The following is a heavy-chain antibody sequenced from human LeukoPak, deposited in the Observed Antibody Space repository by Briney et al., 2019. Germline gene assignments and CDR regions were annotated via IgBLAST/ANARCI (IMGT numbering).Heavy chain of an antibody. CDR2: ISGSGRGGNT. CDR1: GFTFSSYA. V-gene: IGHV3-23*01. Sequence: PGGSLRLSCVASGFTFSSYAMSWVRQAPGKGLEWVSNISGSGRGGNTYYADSVKGRFTISRDNSKYTLYLQMISLRAEDTAVYYCAKAPVTSCRGAYCYPFDYWGQGTLVTVSS. J-gene: IGHJ4*02. CDR3: AKAPVTSCRGAYCYPFDY. D-gene: IGHD2-21*01.